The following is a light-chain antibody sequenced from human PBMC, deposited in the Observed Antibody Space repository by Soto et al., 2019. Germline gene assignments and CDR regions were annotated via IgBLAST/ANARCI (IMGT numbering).Light chain of an antibody. CDR2: DVY. Sequence: QSALTQPASESGSPGQSITISCTGTSSDVGGFNYVSWYQQHPGKAPKLLIFDVYSRPSGISNRFSGSKSGNTASLTISGLQAEDEADYYCSSYTTSSSYVFGAGTKVTVL. CDR3: SSYTTSSSYV. CDR1: SSDVGGFNY. J-gene: IGLJ1*01. V-gene: IGLV2-14*01.